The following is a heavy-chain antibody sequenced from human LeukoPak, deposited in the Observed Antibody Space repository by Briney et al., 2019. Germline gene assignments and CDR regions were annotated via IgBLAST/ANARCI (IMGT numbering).Heavy chain of an antibody. CDR2: IFYSGSP. D-gene: IGHD3-10*01. V-gene: IGHV4-59*12. Sequence: SETLSLTCTVSGVSISSYYWSWIRQPPGEGLEWIGNIFYSGSPNYKSSLKSRVTTSFDTSKNQFSLKLSSVTAADTAVYYCARVKAIRIRGVLISDYFDYWGQGTLVTVSS. J-gene: IGHJ4*02. CDR1: GVSISSYY. CDR3: ARVKAIRIRGVLISDYFDY.